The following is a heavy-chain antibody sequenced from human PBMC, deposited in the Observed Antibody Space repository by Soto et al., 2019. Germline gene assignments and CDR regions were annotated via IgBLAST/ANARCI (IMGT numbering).Heavy chain of an antibody. V-gene: IGHV4-39*01. Sequence: QLQESGPGLVKPSETLSLTCTVSGGSINSNYYFWGWIRQPPGKVLEYVGSVHYSGGTYYKPALKSRVTVSLDTSKNQFSLRLMSVSAADTAVYYCASIVVGATGHTDFDHWGQGTLVTVSS. CDR3: ASIVVGATGHTDFDH. D-gene: IGHD2-15*01. J-gene: IGHJ4*02. CDR2: VHYSGGT. CDR1: GGSINSNYYF.